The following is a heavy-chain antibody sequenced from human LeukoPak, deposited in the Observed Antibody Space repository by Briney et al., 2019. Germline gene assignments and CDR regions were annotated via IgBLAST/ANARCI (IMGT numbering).Heavy chain of an antibody. D-gene: IGHD4-23*01. J-gene: IGHJ4*02. CDR2: INHSGST. Sequence: SETLSLTCAVYGGSFSGYYWSWIRQPPGKGLEWIGEINHSGSTNYNPSLKSRVTISVDTSKNQFSLKLSSVTAADTAVYYCARATTVVTYRYFDYWGQGTLVTVSS. V-gene: IGHV4-34*01. CDR1: GGSFSGYY. CDR3: ARATTVVTYRYFDY.